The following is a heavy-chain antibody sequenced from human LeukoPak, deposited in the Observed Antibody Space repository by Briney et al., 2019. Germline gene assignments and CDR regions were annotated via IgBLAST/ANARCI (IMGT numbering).Heavy chain of an antibody. J-gene: IGHJ5*02. CDR2: TNHSGST. Sequence: PSETLSLTCAVYGGSFSGYYWSWIRQPPGKGLEWIGETNHSGSTNYNPSLKSRVTISVDTSKNQFSLKLSSVTAADTAVYYCASLGHCSSTSCYGTWFDPWGQGTLVTVSS. V-gene: IGHV4-34*01. D-gene: IGHD2-2*01. CDR3: ASLGHCSSTSCYGTWFDP. CDR1: GGSFSGYY.